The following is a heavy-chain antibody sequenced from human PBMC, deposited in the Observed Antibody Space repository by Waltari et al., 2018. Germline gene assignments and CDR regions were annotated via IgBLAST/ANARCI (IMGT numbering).Heavy chain of an antibody. CDR3: ARGVTTTRYCSGGSCPAESY. D-gene: IGHD2-15*01. J-gene: IGHJ4*02. CDR2: INAGNGNT. Sequence: QVQLVQSGAEVKKPGASVKVSCKASGYTFTSYAMHWVRQAPGQRLEWMGWINAGNGNTKYSQKFQGRVTITRDTSASTAYMELSSLRSEDTAVYYCARGVTTTRYCSGGSCPAESYWGQGTLVTVSS. V-gene: IGHV1-3*01. CDR1: GYTFTSYA.